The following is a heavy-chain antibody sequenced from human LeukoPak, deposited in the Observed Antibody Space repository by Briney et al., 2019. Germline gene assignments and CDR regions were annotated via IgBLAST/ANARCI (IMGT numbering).Heavy chain of an antibody. D-gene: IGHD6-13*01. V-gene: IGHV3-23*01. Sequence: RGSLRLSCAASGVTFSSYAMCWVCQTPREGLEWVSAVCGSGGSTYYADSVKSRFTISRDNSKNTLYLQMNSLRAEDTAVYYCAKEGPNIADDYWGQGTLVTVSS. CDR1: GVTFSSYA. CDR2: VCGSGGST. CDR3: AKEGPNIADDY. J-gene: IGHJ4*02.